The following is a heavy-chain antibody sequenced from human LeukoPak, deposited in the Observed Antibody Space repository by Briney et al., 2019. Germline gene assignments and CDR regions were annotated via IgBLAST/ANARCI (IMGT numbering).Heavy chain of an antibody. V-gene: IGHV3-23*01. J-gene: IGHJ5*02. CDR3: AKTQGYYDA. Sequence: GGSLRLSCVASGFTFSNYAMSWVRQAPGKGLELVSGIYGSDDKTVYGDAVKGRFTVSRDNSRNTLYLQMNSLRADDTAVYYCAKTQGYYDAWGQGALVTVSS. CDR1: GFTFSNYA. D-gene: IGHD2-15*01. CDR2: IYGSDDKT.